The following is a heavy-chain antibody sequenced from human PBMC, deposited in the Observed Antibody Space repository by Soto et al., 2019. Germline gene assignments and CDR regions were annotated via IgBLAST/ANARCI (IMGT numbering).Heavy chain of an antibody. V-gene: IGHV4-31*03. D-gene: IGHD3-16*01. J-gene: IGHJ4*02. CDR1: GASISSGGYY. CDR2: TYYSGST. CDR3: ARDPYVDLFYFDY. Sequence: SETLSLTCTVSGASISSGGYYWNWIRQHPGKGLEWIGSTYYSGSTYYNPSLKSRVNISVDASKNQFSLKLSSVTAADTAVYYCARDPYVDLFYFDYWGQGTQVTVSS.